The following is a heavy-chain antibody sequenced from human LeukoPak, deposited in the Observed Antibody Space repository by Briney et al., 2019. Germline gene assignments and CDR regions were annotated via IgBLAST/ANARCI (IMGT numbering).Heavy chain of an antibody. Sequence: GGSLRLSCAASGFTVSSSYMIWVRQAPGKGLEWVSAVSGSGGSTYYADSVKGRFTISRDNSKNTLYLQMNSLRAEDTAVYYCAKTLSSGWSNNPYFDYWGQGTLVTVSS. CDR1: GFTVSSSY. D-gene: IGHD6-19*01. CDR2: VSGSGGST. J-gene: IGHJ4*02. V-gene: IGHV3-23*01. CDR3: AKTLSSGWSNNPYFDY.